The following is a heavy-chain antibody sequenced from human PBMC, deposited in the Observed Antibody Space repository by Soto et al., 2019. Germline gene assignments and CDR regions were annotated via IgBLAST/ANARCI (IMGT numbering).Heavy chain of an antibody. Sequence: QVQLVQSGAEAKKPGSSVKVSCKASGGNFNDYIISWVRQAPGQGPEWMGAIIPMFSTSNYAQKFQGRVTITADESTSTAYMELRSLRSEDTAIYFCARDADTAMVTNWFDTWGQGTLVTVSP. CDR3: ARDADTAMVTNWFDT. CDR1: GGNFNDYI. V-gene: IGHV1-69*12. J-gene: IGHJ5*02. CDR2: IIPMFSTS. D-gene: IGHD5-18*01.